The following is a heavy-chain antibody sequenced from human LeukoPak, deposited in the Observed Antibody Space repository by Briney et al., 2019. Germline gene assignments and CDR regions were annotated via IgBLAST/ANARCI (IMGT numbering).Heavy chain of an antibody. Sequence: ASVKVSCKASGYTFTNYGITWVRQAPGQGPEWMGWINTYTGNTNYAQQFQGRVTMTTETSTSTAYMGLRSLRSDDTAVYFCARNSHGYGSAWQQFNFDYWGQGTLVTVSS. CDR1: GYTFTNYG. V-gene: IGHV1-18*01. CDR2: INTYTGNT. J-gene: IGHJ4*02. D-gene: IGHD6-19*01. CDR3: ARNSHGYGSAWQQFNFDY.